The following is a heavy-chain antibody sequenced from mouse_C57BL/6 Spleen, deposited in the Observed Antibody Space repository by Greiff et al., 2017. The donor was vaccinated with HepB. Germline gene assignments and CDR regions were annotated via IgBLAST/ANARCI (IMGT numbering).Heavy chain of an antibody. V-gene: IGHV1-55*01. Sequence: QVQLQQPGAELVKPGASVKMSCKASGYTFTSYWITWVKQRPGQGLEWIGDIYPGSGSTNYNQKFKSKATLPVDTSSSTAYMQLSSLTSEDSAVYYCARGVYYDSLDYAMDYWGQGTSVTVSS. D-gene: IGHD2-4*01. J-gene: IGHJ4*01. CDR2: IYPGSGST. CDR1: GYTFTSYW. CDR3: ARGVYYDSLDYAMDY.